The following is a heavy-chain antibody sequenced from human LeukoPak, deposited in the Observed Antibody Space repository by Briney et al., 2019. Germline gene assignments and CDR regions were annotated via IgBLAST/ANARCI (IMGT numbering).Heavy chain of an antibody. Sequence: SETLSLTCTVSGDSISSYYWSWIRLPPGRGLEWIGYISTRGATNYSPSLRSRVTISVDTSRNQFSLKLTSVTAADTAVYYCARVGDQLLDDGDNWFDPWGQGTLVAVSS. J-gene: IGHJ5*02. D-gene: IGHD2-2*01. CDR3: ARVGDQLLDDGDNWFDP. CDR2: ISTRGAT. V-gene: IGHV4-4*09. CDR1: GDSISSYY.